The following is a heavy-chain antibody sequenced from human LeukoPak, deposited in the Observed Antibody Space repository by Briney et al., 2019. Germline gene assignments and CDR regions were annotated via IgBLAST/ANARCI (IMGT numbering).Heavy chain of an antibody. D-gene: IGHD3-22*01. J-gene: IGHJ4*02. Sequence: GRSLRLSCAASGFTFSSYGMHWVRQAPGKGLEWVAVISYDGSNKYYADSVKGRFTISRDNSKNTLYLQMNSLRAEDTAVYYCARENYYDSSGYYWGQGTLVTVSS. CDR3: ARENYYDSSGYY. V-gene: IGHV3-30*03. CDR2: ISYDGSNK. CDR1: GFTFSSYG.